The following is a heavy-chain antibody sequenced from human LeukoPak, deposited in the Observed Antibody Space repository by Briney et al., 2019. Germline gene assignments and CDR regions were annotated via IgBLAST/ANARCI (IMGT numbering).Heavy chain of an antibody. CDR1: GITFTNAW. Sequence: GGSLRLSCAASGITFTNAWMTWVRQAPGKGLEWVANIKQDGDEEYYVDSVKGRFTISRDNAKNSLYLQMNSLRAGDTAVYYCASRVAGSNTGGYFHLWGRGTLVSVSS. J-gene: IGHJ2*01. CDR3: ASRVAGSNTGGYFHL. D-gene: IGHD3-10*01. CDR2: IKQDGDEE. V-gene: IGHV3-7*01.